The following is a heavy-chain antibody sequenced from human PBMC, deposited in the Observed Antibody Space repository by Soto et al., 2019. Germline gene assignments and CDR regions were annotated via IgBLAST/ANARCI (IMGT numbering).Heavy chain of an antibody. Sequence: LRLSCAASGFTFSSYAMHWVRQAPGKGLEWVAVISYDGSNKYYADSVKGRFTISRDNSKNTLYLQMNSLRAEDTAVYYCARDGPDTAMVGYYYYYGMDVWGQGTTVTVS. V-gene: IGHV3-30-3*01. CDR1: GFTFSSYA. D-gene: IGHD5-18*01. CDR2: ISYDGSNK. J-gene: IGHJ6*02. CDR3: ARDGPDTAMVGYYYYYGMDV.